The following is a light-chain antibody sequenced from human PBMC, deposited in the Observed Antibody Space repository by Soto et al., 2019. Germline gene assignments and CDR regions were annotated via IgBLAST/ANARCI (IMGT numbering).Light chain of an antibody. CDR2: DAS. V-gene: IGKV1-5*01. CDR3: QQNYSYST. Sequence: DIQMTQSPSTLSASVGDRVNITCRASQSISSWLAWYQQKPGKAPKLLIYDASSLEIGVPSRFSGSGSGTEFTLTISSLQPDDFATYYCQQNYSYSTFGQGTKVEIK. J-gene: IGKJ1*01. CDR1: QSISSW.